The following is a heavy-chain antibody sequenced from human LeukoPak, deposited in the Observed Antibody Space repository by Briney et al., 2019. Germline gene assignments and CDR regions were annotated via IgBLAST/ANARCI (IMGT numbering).Heavy chain of an antibody. CDR3: ARVSIAVAGTSFDY. D-gene: IGHD6-19*01. Sequence: GGSLRLSCAASGFTFSDYNMNWVRQAPGKGLEWVSSISSSSSYIYYADLVKGRFTISRDNAKNSLYLQMNSLRAEDTAVYYCARVSIAVAGTSFDYWGQGTLVTVSS. J-gene: IGHJ4*02. V-gene: IGHV3-21*01. CDR1: GFTFSDYN. CDR2: ISSSSSYI.